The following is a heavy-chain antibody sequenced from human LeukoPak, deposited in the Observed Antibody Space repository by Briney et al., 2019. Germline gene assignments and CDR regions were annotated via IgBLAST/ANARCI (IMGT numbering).Heavy chain of an antibody. V-gene: IGHV3-9*03. D-gene: IGHD1-26*01. CDR1: GFTFDDYA. J-gene: IGHJ3*02. CDR3: AKALGVGATNDAFDI. CDR2: ISGNSGSI. Sequence: GRSLRVSCAASGFTFDDYAMHWVRQAPGKGREWGSGISGNSGSIGYADSVKGRFTISRDNAKNSLYLQMNSLRAEDMALYYCAKALGVGATNDAFDIWGQGTMVTVSS.